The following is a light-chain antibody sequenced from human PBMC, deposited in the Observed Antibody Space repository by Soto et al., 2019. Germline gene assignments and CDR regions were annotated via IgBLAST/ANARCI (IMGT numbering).Light chain of an antibody. CDR3: QQHDSSWT. CDR1: QVVPTKF. J-gene: IGKJ1*01. Sequence: EIVLTQSPGTLSLSPGDGVTLSCRASQVVPTKFLPWYQRKPGQAPILLIYDSSRRTTGIPHRFSSRGCGTVFTLTISRLEPEVVAVYYRQQHDSSWTFGQGTKVEIK. CDR2: DSS. V-gene: IGKV3-20*01.